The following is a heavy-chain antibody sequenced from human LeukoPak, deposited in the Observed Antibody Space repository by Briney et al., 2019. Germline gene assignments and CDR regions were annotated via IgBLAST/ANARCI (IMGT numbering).Heavy chain of an antibody. V-gene: IGHV1-2*02. J-gene: IGHJ4*02. CDR3: ARDSTMIVVAPGY. CDR1: GYTFTGYY. CDR2: INPNSGGT. Sequence: ASVKVSCKASGYTFTGYYMHWVRQAPGQGLEWMGWINPNSGGTNYAQKFQGRVTMTRDTSISTAYMELSRLRSDDTAVYYCARDSTMIVVAPGYWGQGTLVTVSS. D-gene: IGHD3-22*01.